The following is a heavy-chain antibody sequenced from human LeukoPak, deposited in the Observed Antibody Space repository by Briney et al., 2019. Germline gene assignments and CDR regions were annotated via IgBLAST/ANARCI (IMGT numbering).Heavy chain of an antibody. V-gene: IGHV4-59*01. CDR2: INYSGST. J-gene: IGHJ6*03. CDR1: GGSFSGYY. CDR3: ARSYGDYVSYYYMDV. Sequence: SETLSLTCAVYGGSFSGYYWSWIRQPPGKGLEWIGYINYSGSTNYNPSLKSRVTISIDTSKNQFSLNLRSVTAADTAVYYCARSYGDYVSYYYMDVWGKGTTVTVSS. D-gene: IGHD4-17*01.